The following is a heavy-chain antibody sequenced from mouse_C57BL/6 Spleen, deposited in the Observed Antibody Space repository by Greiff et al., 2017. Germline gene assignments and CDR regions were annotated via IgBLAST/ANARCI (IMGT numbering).Heavy chain of an antibody. D-gene: IGHD2-5*01. CDR1: GYTFTSYG. CDR2: IYPRSGNT. J-gene: IGHJ3*01. CDR3: AIPPYFSSPWFAY. Sequence: VQLQQSGAELARPGASVKLSCKASGYTFTSYGISWVKQRTGQGLEWIGEIYPRSGNTYYNEKFKGKATLTADKSSSTAYMELRSLTSEDSAVFFCAIPPYFSSPWFAYWGQGTLVTVSA. V-gene: IGHV1-81*01.